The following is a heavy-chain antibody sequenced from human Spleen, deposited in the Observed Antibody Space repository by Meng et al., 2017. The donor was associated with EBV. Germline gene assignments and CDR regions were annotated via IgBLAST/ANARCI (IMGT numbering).Heavy chain of an antibody. Sequence: AQLQESDPGLGKPPESLSLTCTVSGGSVSSGDYYWSWIRQPPGKRLEWIGYIYYSGSTNYNPSLKSRVTISVDTSKNQFSLKLSSVTAADTAVYYCARSSYYWYFDLWGRGTLVTVSS. CDR3: ARSSYYWYFDL. CDR2: IYYSGST. D-gene: IGHD2-2*01. CDR1: GGSVSSGDYY. V-gene: IGHV4-61*08. J-gene: IGHJ2*01.